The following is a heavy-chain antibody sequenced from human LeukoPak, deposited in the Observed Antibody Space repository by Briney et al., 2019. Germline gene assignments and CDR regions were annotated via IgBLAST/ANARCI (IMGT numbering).Heavy chain of an antibody. CDR3: ARDWSYYFDY. CDR1: GXTFSSYE. Sequence: PGGPLRLSCAASGXTFSSYEMNWVRQAPGKGLEWISYISSSNTMYYADSVKGRFTISRDNAKNSLYLQMNSLRVEDTAVYYCARDWSYYFDYWGQGTLVTVSS. J-gene: IGHJ4*02. V-gene: IGHV3-48*03. CDR2: ISSSNTM. D-gene: IGHD1-26*01.